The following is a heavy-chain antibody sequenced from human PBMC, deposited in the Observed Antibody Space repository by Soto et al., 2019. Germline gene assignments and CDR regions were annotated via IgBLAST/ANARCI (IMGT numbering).Heavy chain of an antibody. J-gene: IGHJ5*02. CDR3: ARVPGTTRGVPPNWFDP. D-gene: IGHD1-1*01. CDR2: ISSSSSYT. V-gene: IGHV3-11*06. Sequence: GGSLRLSCAASGFTFSDYYMSWIRQAPGKGLEWVSYISSSSSYTNYADSVKGRFTISRDNAKNSLYLQMNSLRAEDTAVYYCARVPGTTRGVPPNWFDPWGQGTLVTVS. CDR1: GFTFSDYY.